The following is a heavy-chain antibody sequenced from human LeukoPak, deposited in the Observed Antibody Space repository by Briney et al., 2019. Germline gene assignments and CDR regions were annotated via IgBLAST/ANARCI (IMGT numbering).Heavy chain of an antibody. Sequence: PSETLSLTCAVYGRTISGYYCSSIRHPLGKGLECIGEINHSGSTNYNPSLKSRVTISVDTSKNQFSLKLSSVTAAETAVYYCARNQFDWLPAGFDPWGQGTLVTVSS. CDR3: ARNQFDWLPAGFDP. CDR2: INHSGST. CDR1: GRTISGYY. V-gene: IGHV4-34*01. D-gene: IGHD3-9*01. J-gene: IGHJ5*02.